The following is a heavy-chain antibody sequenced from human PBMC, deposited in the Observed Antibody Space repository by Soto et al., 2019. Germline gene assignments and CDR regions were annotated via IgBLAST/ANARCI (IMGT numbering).Heavy chain of an antibody. V-gene: IGHV1-69*13. Sequence: GASVKVSFKACGGTFSSYAISWLRQAPGQRLEWMGGIIPIFGTANYAQKFQGRVTITADESTSTAYMELSSLRSEDTAVYYCARGADCSSTSCLKSSNYYYYYGMDVWGQGTTVTVSS. D-gene: IGHD2-2*01. CDR3: ARGADCSSTSCLKSSNYYYYYGMDV. CDR2: IIPIFGTA. J-gene: IGHJ6*02. CDR1: GGTFSSYA.